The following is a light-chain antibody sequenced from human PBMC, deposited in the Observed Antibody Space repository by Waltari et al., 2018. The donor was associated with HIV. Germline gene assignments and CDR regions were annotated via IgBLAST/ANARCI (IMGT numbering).Light chain of an antibody. CDR3: TSYAGSNNLV. V-gene: IGLV2-8*01. CDR1: SSDVGDNNS. Sequence: QSALPQPPSASGSPGQSVTISCTATSSDVGDNNSVSWYQQHPGKAPKVMINEVSKRPSGVPGRFSGSKSGNTASLTVSGLQAEDEADYFCTSYAGSNNLVFGGGTKLTVL. CDR2: EVS. J-gene: IGLJ2*01.